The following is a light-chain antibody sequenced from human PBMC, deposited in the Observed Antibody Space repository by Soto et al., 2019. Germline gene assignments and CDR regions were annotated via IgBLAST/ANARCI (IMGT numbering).Light chain of an antibody. CDR3: QQYDNLPYT. CDR1: QDISNY. V-gene: IGKV1-33*01. J-gene: IGKJ2*01. Sequence: DIQMTQSPSSLSASVGDRVTNTCQASQDISNYLNWYQQKSGKVPKLLIYDASNLETGVPSRFSGSGSGTDFTFTISSLQPEDIATYYCQQYDNLPYTFGQGTKVDIK. CDR2: DAS.